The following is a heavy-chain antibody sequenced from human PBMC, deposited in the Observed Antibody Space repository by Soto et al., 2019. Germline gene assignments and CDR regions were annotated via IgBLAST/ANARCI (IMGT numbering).Heavy chain of an antibody. CDR3: TRGIDVWRGYPRYSLDY. Sequence: EVQLVESGGGLVQPGGSLTLSCAASGFIFSDSALHWVRQASGKGLEWVGRIRRKANNYATTYAASVEGRFAISRDDSKNTAYLQMNRLKTEDTAIYYCTRGIDVWRGYPRYSLDYWGQGTLVTVSS. V-gene: IGHV3-73*02. CDR2: IRRKANNYAT. CDR1: GFIFSDSA. D-gene: IGHD3-3*01. J-gene: IGHJ4*02.